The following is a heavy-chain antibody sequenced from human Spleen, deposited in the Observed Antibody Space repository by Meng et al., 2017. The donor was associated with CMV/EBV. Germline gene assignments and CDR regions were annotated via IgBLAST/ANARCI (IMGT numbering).Heavy chain of an antibody. V-gene: IGHV4-30-4*08. CDR3: AIYDFWSGYWDY. CDR2: IYYSGST. D-gene: IGHD3-3*01. Sequence: CTVSGGSISSGDYYWSWIRQPPGKGLEWIGYIYYSGSTYYNPSLKSRVTISVDTSKNQFSLKLSSVTAADTAVYYCAIYDFWSGYWDYWGQGTLVTVSS. J-gene: IGHJ4*02. CDR1: GGSISSGDYY.